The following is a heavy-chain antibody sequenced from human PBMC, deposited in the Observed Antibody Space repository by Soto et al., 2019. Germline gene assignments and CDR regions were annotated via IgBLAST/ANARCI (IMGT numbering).Heavy chain of an antibody. CDR3: AKGSRSTYYYYGMDV. CDR2: ISGSGGST. V-gene: IGHV3-23*01. J-gene: IGHJ6*02. Sequence: GGSLRLCCAASGFTFSSYARSWVRQAPGKGLEWVSAISGSGGSTYYADSLKGRFTISRDNSKNTLYLQMNSLRAEDTAVYYCAKGSRSTYYYYGMDVWGQGTTVTVSS. D-gene: IGHD3-10*01. CDR1: GFTFSSYA.